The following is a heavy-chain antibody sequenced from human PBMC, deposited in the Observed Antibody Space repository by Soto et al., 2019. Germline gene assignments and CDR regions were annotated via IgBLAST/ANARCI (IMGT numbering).Heavy chain of an antibody. D-gene: IGHD6-13*01. CDR1: GFTFSSYA. V-gene: IGHV3-23*01. Sequence: EVQLLESGGGLVQPEGSLRLSCEASGFTFSSYAMSWVRQAPGKGLEWVSGISGVGSTTYYEDSVKGRFTISRDNSKNTLYLQVNSLRAEDTAVYYCARDQAAGGTISRYFQDWGQGTLVTVSS. J-gene: IGHJ1*01. CDR2: ISGVGSTT. CDR3: ARDQAAGGTISRYFQD.